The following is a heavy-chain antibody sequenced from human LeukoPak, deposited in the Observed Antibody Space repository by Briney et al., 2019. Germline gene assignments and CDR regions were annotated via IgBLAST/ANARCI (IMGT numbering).Heavy chain of an antibody. CDR3: ASYSYYYDSSGYFDY. J-gene: IGHJ4*02. V-gene: IGHV4-59*01. CDR2: IYYSGST. Sequence: SGTLSLTCTVSGGSISSYYWSWIRQPPGKGLEWIGYIYYSGSTNYNPSLKSRVTIPVDTSKNQFSLKLSSVTAADTAVYYCASYSYYYDSSGYFDYWGQGTLVTVSS. CDR1: GGSISSYY. D-gene: IGHD3-22*01.